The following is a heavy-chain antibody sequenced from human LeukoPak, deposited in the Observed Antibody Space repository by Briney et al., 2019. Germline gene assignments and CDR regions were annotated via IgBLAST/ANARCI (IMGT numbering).Heavy chain of an antibody. CDR3: ARDIYCSSTSCYRTAIDY. CDR2: ISGSGGST. Sequence: GGSLRLSCAASGFTFSDYYMSWIRQAPGKGLAWVSAISGSGGSTYYADSVKGRFTISRDNSKNTLYLQMNSLRAEDTAVYYCARDIYCSSTSCYRTAIDYWGQGTLVTVSS. CDR1: GFTFSDYY. J-gene: IGHJ4*02. V-gene: IGHV3-23*01. D-gene: IGHD2-2*01.